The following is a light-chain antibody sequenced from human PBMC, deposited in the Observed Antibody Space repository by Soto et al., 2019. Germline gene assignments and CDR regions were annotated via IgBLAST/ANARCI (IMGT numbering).Light chain of an antibody. CDR1: SINVGGYDY. V-gene: IGLV2-14*01. CDR3: SSYTTSSTLV. CDR2: DVT. J-gene: IGLJ1*01. Sequence: QSALMQPASRSLSPVESITISCIWTSINVGGYDYVSWYLQHPGKAPKLMIYDVTNRPSGVSNRFPGSKSGNTASLTISGLQAEDEADYYCSSYTTSSTLVFGTGTKVTVL.